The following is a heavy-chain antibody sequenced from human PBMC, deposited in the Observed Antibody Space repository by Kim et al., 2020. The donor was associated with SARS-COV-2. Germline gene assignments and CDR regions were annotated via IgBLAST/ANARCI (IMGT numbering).Heavy chain of an antibody. CDR2: VTWNSGMK. D-gene: IGHD3-10*01. CDR1: DFTFDDYA. CDR3: AKDFSYGSQDFNYFVY. V-gene: IGHV3-9*01. Sequence: GGSLRLSCAASDFTFDDYAMHWVRQAPGKGLEWVSGVTWNSGMKGYADSVKGRFAISRDNAKKFLYLQMNSLRVEDTALYYCAKDFSYGSQDFNYFVYWGQGTLVIVSS. J-gene: IGHJ4*02.